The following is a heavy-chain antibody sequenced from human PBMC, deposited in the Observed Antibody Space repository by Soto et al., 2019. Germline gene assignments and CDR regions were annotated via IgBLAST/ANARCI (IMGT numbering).Heavy chain of an antibody. J-gene: IGHJ5*02. V-gene: IGHV3-7*01. CDR1: GFTFSSYW. CDR2: IKQDGSEK. CDR3: AREKDILTGYYGNWFDP. D-gene: IGHD3-9*01. Sequence: GGSLRLSCAASGFTFSSYWMSWVRQAPGKGLEWVANIKQDGSEKYCVDSVKGRFTISRDNAKNSLYLQMNSLRAEDTAVYYCAREKDILTGYYGNWFDPWGQGTLVTVSS.